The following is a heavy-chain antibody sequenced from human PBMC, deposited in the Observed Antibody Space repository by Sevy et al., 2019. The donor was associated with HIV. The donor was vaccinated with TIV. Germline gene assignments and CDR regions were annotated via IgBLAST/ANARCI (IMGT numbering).Heavy chain of an antibody. D-gene: IGHD3-10*01. CDR2: IFYSGST. J-gene: IGHJ3*02. Sequence: SETLSLTCTVSGGSISSYYWSWIRQPPGKGLEWVGYIFYSGSTNYNPSLKGRVTISVDTSKNQFSLKLSSVTAADTAVYYCAREWFGELQGAFDIWGQGTMVTVSS. CDR1: GGSISSYY. CDR3: AREWFGELQGAFDI. V-gene: IGHV4-59*01.